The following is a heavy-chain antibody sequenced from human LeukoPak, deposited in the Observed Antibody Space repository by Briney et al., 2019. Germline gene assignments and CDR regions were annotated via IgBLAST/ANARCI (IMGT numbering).Heavy chain of an antibody. CDR3: ARSSIVVVTATYPGDY. V-gene: IGHV3-21*01. CDR1: GFTFSSYS. Sequence: GGSLRLSCAASGFTFSSYSMNWVRQAPGKELEWVSSISSSSSYIYYADSVKGRFTISRDNAKNSLYLQMNSLRAEDTAVYYCARSSIVVVTATYPGDYWGQGTLVTVSS. D-gene: IGHD2-21*02. CDR2: ISSSSSYI. J-gene: IGHJ4*02.